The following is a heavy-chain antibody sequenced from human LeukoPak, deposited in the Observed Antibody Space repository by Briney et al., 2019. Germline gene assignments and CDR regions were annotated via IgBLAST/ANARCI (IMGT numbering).Heavy chain of an antibody. CDR3: AKDRGSGSTELDY. CDR2: ISYDGSNK. J-gene: IGHJ4*02. D-gene: IGHD3-10*01. CDR1: GFTFSSYG. Sequence: GRSLRLSCAASGFTFSSYGMHWVRQAPGKGLEWVAVISYDGSNKYYADSVKGRFTISRDNSKNTLYLQMNSLRAEDTAAYYCAKDRGSGSTELDYWGQGTLVTVSS. V-gene: IGHV3-30*18.